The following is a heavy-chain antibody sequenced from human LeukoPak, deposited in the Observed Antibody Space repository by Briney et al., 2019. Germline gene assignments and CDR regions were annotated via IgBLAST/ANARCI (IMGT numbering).Heavy chain of an antibody. Sequence: PGGSLRLSCAASGFTFTDYSMNWVRQAPGKGLEWVSSMNGDGSHIYHAGSVEGRFTISRDNARNSLYLQMNGLRDEDTAVYYCARGSFGVFDYWGQGILVTVSS. CDR2: MNGDGSHI. D-gene: IGHD3-10*01. V-gene: IGHV3-48*02. CDR1: GFTFTDYS. CDR3: ARGSFGVFDY. J-gene: IGHJ4*02.